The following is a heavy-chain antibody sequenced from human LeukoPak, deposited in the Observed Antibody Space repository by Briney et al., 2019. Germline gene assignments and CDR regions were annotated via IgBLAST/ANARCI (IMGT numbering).Heavy chain of an antibody. CDR2: IYHSGST. CDR1: GGSISSGGYS. V-gene: IGHV4-30-2*06. J-gene: IGHJ6*04. CDR3: ARGKVWFGELISLYYYYGMDV. D-gene: IGHD3-10*01. Sequence: RSSQTLSLTCAVSGGSISSGGYSWSWIRQSPGKGLEWIGYIYHSGSTYYNPSLKSRVTISVDRSKNQFSLKLSSVTAADTAVYYCARGKVWFGELISLYYYYGMDVWGKGTTVTVSS.